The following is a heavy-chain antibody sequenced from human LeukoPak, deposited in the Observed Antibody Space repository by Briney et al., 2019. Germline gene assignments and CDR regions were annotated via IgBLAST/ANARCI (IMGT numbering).Heavy chain of an antibody. CDR3: ARRQGCSSTSCPPDS. CDR1: GYRFTNYW. J-gene: IGHJ4*02. D-gene: IGHD2-2*01. V-gene: IGHV5-51*01. Sequence: GEPLKISCKGSGYRFTNYWIGWVPQMPGKGLELLGIIFPGDSDTRYSPSFQGQITMSADKSINTAYLQWSSLKASDTAMYYCARRQGCSSTSCPPDSWGQGTLVTVSS. CDR2: IFPGDSDT.